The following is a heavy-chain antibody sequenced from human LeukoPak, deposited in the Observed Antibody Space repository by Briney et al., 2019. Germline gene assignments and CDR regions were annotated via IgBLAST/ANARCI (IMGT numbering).Heavy chain of an antibody. CDR2: ISSGSTI. J-gene: IGHJ4*02. Sequence: KPGGSLRLSCAASGFTFSDYYMSWIRQAPGKGLEWVSYISSGSTIYYADSVKGRFTISRDNAKNSLYLQMNSLRAEDTAVYYCAREEYDSSGYYSLLYWGQGTLVTVSS. V-gene: IGHV3-11*04. CDR3: AREEYDSSGYYSLLY. CDR1: GFTFSDYY. D-gene: IGHD3-22*01.